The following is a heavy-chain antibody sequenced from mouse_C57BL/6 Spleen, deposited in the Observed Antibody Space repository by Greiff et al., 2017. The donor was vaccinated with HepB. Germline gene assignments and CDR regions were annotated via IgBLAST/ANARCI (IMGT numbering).Heavy chain of an antibody. Sequence: GAIDPETGGTPYNQKFKGKAILTADKSSSTAYMELRSLTSEDSAVYYCTRTLTGYWYFDVWGTGTTVTVSS. CDR2: IDPETGGT. J-gene: IGHJ1*03. CDR3: TRTLTGYWYFDV. V-gene: IGHV1-15*01. D-gene: IGHD4-1*01.